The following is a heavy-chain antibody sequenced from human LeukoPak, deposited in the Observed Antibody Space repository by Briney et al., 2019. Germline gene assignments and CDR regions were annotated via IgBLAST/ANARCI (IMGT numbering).Heavy chain of an antibody. CDR3: ARGDKYIAFSPPLQGFDY. J-gene: IGHJ4*02. Sequence: GGSLRLSCAASGFTFSSYSMNWVRLAPGKGLEWVSSISSGSSYTYFADSVKGRFTISRDNAKNSLYLQMNSLRAEDTAVYYCARGDKYIAFSPPLQGFDYWGQGTLVTVSS. CDR2: ISSGSSYT. V-gene: IGHV3-21*01. D-gene: IGHD3-3*02. CDR1: GFTFSSYS.